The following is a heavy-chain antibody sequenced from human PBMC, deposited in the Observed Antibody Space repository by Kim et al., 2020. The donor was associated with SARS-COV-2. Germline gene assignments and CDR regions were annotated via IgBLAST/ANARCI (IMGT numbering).Heavy chain of an antibody. V-gene: IGHV3-74*01. Sequence: GGSLRLSCAASGFTFSSYWMHWVRQAPGKGLVWVSRINSDGSSTSYADSVKGRFTISRDNAKNTLYLQMNSLRAEDTAVYYCARDGFLGSGSGIIDYWGQGTLVTVSS. CDR3: ARDGFLGSGSGIIDY. J-gene: IGHJ4*02. D-gene: IGHD3-10*01. CDR2: INSDGSST. CDR1: GFTFSSYW.